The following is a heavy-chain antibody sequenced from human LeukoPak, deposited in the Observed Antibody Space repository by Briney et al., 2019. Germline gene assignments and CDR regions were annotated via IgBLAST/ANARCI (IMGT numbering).Heavy chain of an antibody. CDR1: GGTFSSYA. J-gene: IGHJ4*02. CDR2: IIPIFGTA. Sequence: SVMVSCKASGGTFSSYAISWVRQAPGQGLEWMGGIIPIFGTANYAQKFQGRVTITADESTSTAYMELSSLRSEDTAVYYCARDSGSYYGYFDYWGQGTLVTVSS. V-gene: IGHV1-69*01. CDR3: ARDSGSYYGYFDY. D-gene: IGHD1-26*01.